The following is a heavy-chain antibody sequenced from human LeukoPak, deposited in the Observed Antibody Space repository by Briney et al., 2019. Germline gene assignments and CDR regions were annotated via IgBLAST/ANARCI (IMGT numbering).Heavy chain of an antibody. CDR3: ARAGLRFLEWPFDY. V-gene: IGHV3-30-3*01. CDR2: ISYDGSNK. Sequence: GGSLRLSCAASGFTFSSYAMHWVRQAPGKGLEWVAVISYDGSNKYYADSVKGRFTISGDISKNTLYLQMNSLRAEDTAVYYCARAGLRFLEWPFDYWGQGTLVTVSS. D-gene: IGHD3-3*01. CDR1: GFTFSSYA. J-gene: IGHJ4*02.